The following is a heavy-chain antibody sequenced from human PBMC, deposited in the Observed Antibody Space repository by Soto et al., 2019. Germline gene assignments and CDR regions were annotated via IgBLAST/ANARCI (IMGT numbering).Heavy chain of an antibody. CDR1: GGSISSYY. CDR2: IYYSGST. V-gene: IGHV4-59*01. D-gene: IGHD3-10*01. J-gene: IGHJ6*02. CDR3: ARFAMVRGVIITRIVQGDSYGMDV. Sequence: SETLSLTCPVSGGSISSYYWSWIRQPPGKGLEWIGYIYYSGSTNYNPSLKSRVTISVDTSKNQFSLKLSSVTAADTAVYYCARFAMVRGVIITRIVQGDSYGMDVWGQGTTVTVSS.